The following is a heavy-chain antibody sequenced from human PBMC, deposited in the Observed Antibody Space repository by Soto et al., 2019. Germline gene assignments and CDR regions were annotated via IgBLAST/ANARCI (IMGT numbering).Heavy chain of an antibody. Sequence: PGESLKISCKGSGYSFTSYWIGWVRQMPGKGLEWMGIIYPGDSDTRYSPSFQGQVTISADKSISTAYLQWSSLKASDTAMYYCARGVRGPIAAILMDVWGKGTTVTVSS. D-gene: IGHD6-6*01. V-gene: IGHV5-51*01. CDR1: GYSFTSYW. J-gene: IGHJ6*04. CDR3: ARGVRGPIAAILMDV. CDR2: IYPGDSDT.